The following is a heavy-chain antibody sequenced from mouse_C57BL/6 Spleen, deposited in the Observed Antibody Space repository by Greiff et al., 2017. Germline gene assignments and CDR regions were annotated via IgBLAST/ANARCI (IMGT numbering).Heavy chain of an antibody. V-gene: IGHV3-6*01. J-gene: IGHJ2*01. CDR3: ARGAQLRLQDY. D-gene: IGHD3-2*02. Sequence: EVKLQESGPGLVKPSQSLSLTCSVTGYSITSGYYWNWIRQFPGNKLEWMGYISYDGSNNYNPSLKNRISITRDTSKNQFFLKLNSVTTEDTATYYCARGAQLRLQDYWGQGTTLTVSS. CDR2: ISYDGSN. CDR1: GYSITSGYY.